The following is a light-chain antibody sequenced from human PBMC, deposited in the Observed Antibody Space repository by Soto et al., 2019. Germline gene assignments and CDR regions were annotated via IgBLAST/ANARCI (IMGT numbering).Light chain of an antibody. CDR1: QSVRSN. CDR3: QQYGSSPIT. J-gene: IGKJ5*01. CDR2: GXS. Sequence: EIVMTQSPATLSVSPGERAXXXXXASQSVRSNLAWYQQKPGQAPRLLIYGXSTRATGIPARFSGSGSGTEFTLTISSLQSEDFAVYYCQQYGSSPITFGQGTRLEIK. V-gene: IGKV3-15*01.